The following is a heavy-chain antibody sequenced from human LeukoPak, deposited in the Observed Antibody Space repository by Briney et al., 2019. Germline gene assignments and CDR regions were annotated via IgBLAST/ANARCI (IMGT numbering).Heavy chain of an antibody. D-gene: IGHD6-19*01. Sequence: SETLSLTCSVSGGSISSYYGSWIRQSAGKGLEWIGRIHTSGSTNYNPSLKSRVTMSVDTSKNQFSLKVSFVSAADTGVYSCARAPEFSSGWLLDCWGQGSLVTVSS. J-gene: IGHJ4*02. CDR2: IHTSGST. CDR3: ARAPEFSSGWLLDC. CDR1: GGSISSYY. V-gene: IGHV4-4*07.